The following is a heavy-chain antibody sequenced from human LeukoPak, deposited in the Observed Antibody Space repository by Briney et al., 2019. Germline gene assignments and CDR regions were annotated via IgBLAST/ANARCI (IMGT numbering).Heavy chain of an antibody. CDR2: IYYSAST. CDR1: GGSISSSSYS. D-gene: IGHD1-26*01. V-gene: IGHV4-39*01. CDR3: ARQGSGRSSDY. Sequence: SETLSLTCTVSGGSISSSSYSWGWIRQPPGKGLEWIGSIYYSASTFYNPSLKSRVTISVDTSKNQFSLKLSSVTAADTAVYYCARQGSGRSSDYWGQGTLVTVSS. J-gene: IGHJ4*02.